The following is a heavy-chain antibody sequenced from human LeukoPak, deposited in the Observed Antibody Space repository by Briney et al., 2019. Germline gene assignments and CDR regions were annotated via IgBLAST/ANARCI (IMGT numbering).Heavy chain of an antibody. Sequence: SETLSLTCSVSGGSISSGDHYWSWIRQLPGKGLEWIGYISYGGSTFYNPSLKSRAAISADTSQTQFSLKLTSVTAADTAVYYCARDVGGYYYGNLEYWGQGIVVTVSS. CDR1: GGSISSGDHY. CDR2: ISYGGST. CDR3: ARDVGGYYYGNLEY. V-gene: IGHV4-31*03. D-gene: IGHD3-22*01. J-gene: IGHJ1*01.